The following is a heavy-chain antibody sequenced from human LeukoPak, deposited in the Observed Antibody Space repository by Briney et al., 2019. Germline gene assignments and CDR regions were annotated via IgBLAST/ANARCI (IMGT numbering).Heavy chain of an antibody. V-gene: IGHV3-48*04. D-gene: IGHD6-19*01. CDR1: GFTFSSYS. CDR3: AREGKLTGYSGGLGFNY. J-gene: IGHJ4*02. Sequence: GGSLRLSCAASGFTFSSYSMNWVRQAPGKGLEWVSYISSSSSTIYYADSVKGRFTISRDNAKNSLYPQMNSLRAEDTAVYYCAREGKLTGYSGGLGFNYWGQGTLVTVSS. CDR2: ISSSSSTI.